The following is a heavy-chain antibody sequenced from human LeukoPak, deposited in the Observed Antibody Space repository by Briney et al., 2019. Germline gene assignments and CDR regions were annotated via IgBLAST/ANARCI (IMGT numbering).Heavy chain of an antibody. Sequence: KASETLSLTCTVSGGSISSYYWSWIRQPPGKGLEWIGYIYYSGSTNYNPSLKSRVTISVDTSKNQFSLKLSSVTAADTAVYYCARDPGGAYGMDVWGQGTTVTVSS. J-gene: IGHJ6*02. CDR3: ARDPGGAYGMDV. V-gene: IGHV4-59*01. D-gene: IGHD3-16*01. CDR1: GGSISSYY. CDR2: IYYSGST.